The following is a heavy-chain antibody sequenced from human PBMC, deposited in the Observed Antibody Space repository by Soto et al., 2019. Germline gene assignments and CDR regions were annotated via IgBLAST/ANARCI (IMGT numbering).Heavy chain of an antibody. D-gene: IGHD3-22*01. J-gene: IGHJ4*02. V-gene: IGHV4-30-2*01. CDR3: ARDSRSGYYLEF. CDR2: IYHSGGT. Sequence: QLQLQESGSGLVKPSQTLSLTSAVSGDSISNGGYSWNWIRQPPGKGLEWIGYIYHSGGTDYNPSLKSRVTITVDSSNNQFSLKLSSVTAADTAVYYCARDSRSGYYLEFWGQGTLVTVSS. CDR1: GDSISNGGYS.